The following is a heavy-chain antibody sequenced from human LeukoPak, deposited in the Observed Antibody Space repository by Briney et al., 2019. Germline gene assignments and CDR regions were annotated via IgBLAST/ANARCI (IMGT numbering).Heavy chain of an antibody. CDR3: AKGGSRHYYDSSGSEEYFQH. J-gene: IGHJ1*01. Sequence: GGSPRLSCAASGFTFSSYAMSWVRQAPGKGLEWVSAISGSGGSTYYADSVKGRFTISRDNSKNTLYLQMNSLRAEDTAVYYCAKGGSRHYYDSSGSEEYFQHWGQGTLVTVSS. CDR2: ISGSGGST. V-gene: IGHV3-23*01. CDR1: GFTFSSYA. D-gene: IGHD3-22*01.